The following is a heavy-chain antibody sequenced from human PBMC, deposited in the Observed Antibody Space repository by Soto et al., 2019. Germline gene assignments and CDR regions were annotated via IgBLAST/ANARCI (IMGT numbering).Heavy chain of an antibody. V-gene: IGHV4-34*01. J-gene: IGHJ4*02. Sequence: QVQLQQWGAGLLKPSETLSLTCAVYGGSFSGYYWSWIRQPPGKGLEWIGEINHSGSTNYNPSLKRRDTQSVDTSKNQLPLELSSVTAADTAVYYCAGATIRGAPWYSSGWYYFDYWGQGTLVTFSS. CDR2: INHSGST. D-gene: IGHD6-19*01. CDR1: GGSFSGYY. CDR3: AGATIRGAPWYSSGWYYFDY.